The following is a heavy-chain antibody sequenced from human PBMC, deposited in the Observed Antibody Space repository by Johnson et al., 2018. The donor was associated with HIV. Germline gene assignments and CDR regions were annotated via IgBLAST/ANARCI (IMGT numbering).Heavy chain of an antibody. CDR1: GFTVSSYG. D-gene: IGHD6-13*01. J-gene: IGHJ3*02. CDR3: AREPGSSSRLGAFDI. CDR2: IKSKTDGGTT. V-gene: IGHV3-15*01. Sequence: VESGGGLVQPGGSLRLSCAASGFTVSSYGMHWVRQAPGKGLEWVGRIKSKTDGGTTDYAAPVKGRFTISRDDSKNTLYLQMNSLKTEDTAVYYCAREPGSSSRLGAFDIWGQGTMVTVSS.